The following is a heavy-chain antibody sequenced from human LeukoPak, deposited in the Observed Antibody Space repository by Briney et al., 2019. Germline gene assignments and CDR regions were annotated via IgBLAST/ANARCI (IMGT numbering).Heavy chain of an antibody. CDR1: GFTVSSYA. Sequence: PGGSLRLSSVPSGFTVSSYAMRLLGQAPGKGLEWVSAISGSGGTTYYADSVKGRFTIYRDNSKNTLYLQMTSLRAEDTAVYYCAKDRVAYASTYYFDYWGQGTLVTVCS. D-gene: IGHD2-2*01. V-gene: IGHV3-23*01. CDR2: ISGSGGTT. J-gene: IGHJ4*02. CDR3: AKDRVAYASTYYFDY.